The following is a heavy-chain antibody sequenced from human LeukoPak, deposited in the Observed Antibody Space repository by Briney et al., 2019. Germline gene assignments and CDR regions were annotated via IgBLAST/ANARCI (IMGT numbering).Heavy chain of an antibody. CDR2: ISSSSSTI. V-gene: IGHV3-48*01. Sequence: PGGSLRLSCAASGFTFSSYSMNWVRQAPGKGLEWVSYISSSSSTIYYADSVKGRFTISRDNAKNSLYLQMNSLRAEDTAVYYCARDSVWQLDLSPDDAFDIWGQGTMVTVSS. D-gene: IGHD1-7*01. CDR1: GFTFSSYS. CDR3: ARDSVWQLDLSPDDAFDI. J-gene: IGHJ3*02.